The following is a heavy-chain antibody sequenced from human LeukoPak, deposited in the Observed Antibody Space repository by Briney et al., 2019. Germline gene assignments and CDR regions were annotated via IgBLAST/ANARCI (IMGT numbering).Heavy chain of an antibody. CDR1: GFTFNNYG. V-gene: IGHV3-30*18. CDR2: ISDDGRNK. D-gene: IGHD6-13*01. CDR3: AKDRETTASGTFDF. J-gene: IGHJ4*02. Sequence: GRSLRLSCAASGFTFNNYGMHYVRQAPGKGLEWVAVISDDGRNKNYADSVKGRFTISRDSSNNTLYLQMNSLRAEDTGVYFCAKDRETTASGTFDFRGQGTLVTASS.